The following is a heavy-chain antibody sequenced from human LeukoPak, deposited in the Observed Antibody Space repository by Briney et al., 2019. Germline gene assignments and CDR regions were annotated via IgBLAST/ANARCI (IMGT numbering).Heavy chain of an antibody. V-gene: IGHV3-13*04. J-gene: IGHJ4*02. D-gene: IGHD6-19*01. CDR3: TRAPPGTGWLIDY. CDR2: INTAGDT. Sequence: GGSLRLSCADSGFTFSSYDMLWVRQAKGEGLEWVSAINTAGDTYYPGSVQGRFTVSRENAKSSFYLQMNSLRAGDTAVYFCTRAPPGTGWLIDYWGQGTLVTVSS. CDR1: GFTFSSYD.